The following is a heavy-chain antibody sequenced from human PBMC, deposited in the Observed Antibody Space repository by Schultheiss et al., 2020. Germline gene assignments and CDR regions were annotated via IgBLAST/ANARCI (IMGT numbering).Heavy chain of an antibody. CDR1: GFTFSNAW. V-gene: IGHV3-33*08. J-gene: IGHJ6*02. CDR3: ATATGYCSSTSCYGYYYGMDV. D-gene: IGHD2-2*01. CDR2: IWYDGSNK. Sequence: GGSLRLSCAASGFTFSNAWMSWVRQAPGKGLEWVAVIWYDGSNKYYADSVKGRFTISRDNSKNTLYLQMNSLRAEDTAVYYCATATGYCSSTSCYGYYYGMDVWGQGTTVTVSS.